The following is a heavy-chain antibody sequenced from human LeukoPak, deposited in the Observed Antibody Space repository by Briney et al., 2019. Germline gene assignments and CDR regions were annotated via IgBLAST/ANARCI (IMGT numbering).Heavy chain of an antibody. J-gene: IGHJ4*02. CDR1: GFTFSSYG. CDR2: ISGSGGNT. CDR3: AKAPVTTCRGAFCYPFDY. D-gene: IGHD2-15*01. Sequence: GGSLRLSCAASGFTFSSYGMSWVRQAPGKGLEWVSAISGSGGNTYHADSVKGRFTISRDSSKNTLFLQMNRLRPEDAAAYYCAKAPVTTCRGAFCYPFDYWGLGTLVTVSS. V-gene: IGHV3-23*01.